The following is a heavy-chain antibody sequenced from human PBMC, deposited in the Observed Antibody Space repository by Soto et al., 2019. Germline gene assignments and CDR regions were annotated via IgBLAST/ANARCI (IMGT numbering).Heavy chain of an antibody. CDR1: GYTFTSYG. CDR3: ARDYDILTGPRTGFDY. Sequence: ASVKVSCKASGYTFTSYGISWVRQAPGQGLEWMGWISAYNGNTNYAQKLQGRVTMTTDTSTSTAYMELRSLRSDDTAVYYCARDYDILTGPRTGFDYWGQGTLVTVSS. V-gene: IGHV1-18*01. CDR2: ISAYNGNT. J-gene: IGHJ4*02. D-gene: IGHD3-9*01.